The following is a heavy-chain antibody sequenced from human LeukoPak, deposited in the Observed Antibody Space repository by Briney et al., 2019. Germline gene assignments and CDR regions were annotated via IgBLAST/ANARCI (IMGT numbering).Heavy chain of an antibody. J-gene: IGHJ4*02. CDR2: ISSSSSYI. D-gene: IGHD2-15*01. Sequence: GGSLRLSCAASGFTFGSYSMNWVRQAPGKGLEWVSSISSSSSYIYYADPVKGRFTISRDNAKNSLYLQMNSLRAEDTAVYYCARCAPNFYCSGGSCYSVGYFDYWGQGTLVTVSS. V-gene: IGHV3-21*01. CDR1: GFTFGSYS. CDR3: ARCAPNFYCSGGSCYSVGYFDY.